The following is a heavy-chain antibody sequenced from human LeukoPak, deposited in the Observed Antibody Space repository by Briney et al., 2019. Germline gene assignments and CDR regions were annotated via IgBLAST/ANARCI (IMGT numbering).Heavy chain of an antibody. D-gene: IGHD2-2*01. J-gene: IGHJ5*02. Sequence: GASVKVSCKVSGYTFTGYYMHWVRQAPGQGLEWMGWINPNSGGTNYAQKFQGRVTMTRDTSISTAYMELSRLRSDDTAVYYCARVPALGRYCSSTSCSGWFDPWGQGTLVTVSS. CDR1: GYTFTGYY. CDR2: INPNSGGT. V-gene: IGHV1-2*02. CDR3: ARVPALGRYCSSTSCSGWFDP.